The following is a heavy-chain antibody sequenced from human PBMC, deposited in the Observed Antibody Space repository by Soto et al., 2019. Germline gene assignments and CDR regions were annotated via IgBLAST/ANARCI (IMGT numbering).Heavy chain of an antibody. V-gene: IGHV4-34*01. CDR3: ARYVVVAATSFWFDP. D-gene: IGHD2-15*01. CDR2: INHSGST. J-gene: IGHJ5*02. Sequence: PSETLSLTCAVYGGSFSGYYWSWIRQPPGKGPEWIGEINHSGSTNYNPSLKSRVTISVDTSKNQFSLKLSSVTAADTAVYYCARYVVVAATSFWFDPWGQGTLVTVSS. CDR1: GGSFSGYY.